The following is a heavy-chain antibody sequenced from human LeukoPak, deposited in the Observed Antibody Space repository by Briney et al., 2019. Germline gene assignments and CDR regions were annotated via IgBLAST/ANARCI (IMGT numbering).Heavy chain of an antibody. CDR2: SGSGGST. Sequence: GGSLRLSCAASGFTFSSYAMSWVRQAPGKGLEWDSGSGSGGSTYYADSVKGRFTISRDNSKNTLYLQMNSLRAEDTAVYYCAKVAPGYSSGPLDYWGQGTLVTVSS. V-gene: IGHV3-23*01. D-gene: IGHD6-19*01. CDR3: AKVAPGYSSGPLDY. J-gene: IGHJ4*02. CDR1: GFTFSSYA.